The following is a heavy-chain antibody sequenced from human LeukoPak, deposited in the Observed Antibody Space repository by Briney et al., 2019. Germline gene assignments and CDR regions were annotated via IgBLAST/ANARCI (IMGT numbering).Heavy chain of an antibody. J-gene: IGHJ4*02. CDR1: GFTFSSYA. CDR2: ISYDGSNK. CDR3: AREWGGDYFDY. Sequence: PGGSLRLSCAASGFTFSSYAMHWVRQAPGKGLEWVAVISYDGSNKYYADSVKGRFTISRDNSKNTLYLQMNSLRAEDTAVYYCAREWGGDYFDYWGQGTLVTVSS. D-gene: IGHD3-16*01. V-gene: IGHV3-30-3*01.